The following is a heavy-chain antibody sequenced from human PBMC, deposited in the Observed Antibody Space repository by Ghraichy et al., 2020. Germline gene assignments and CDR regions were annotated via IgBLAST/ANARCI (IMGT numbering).Heavy chain of an antibody. J-gene: IGHJ6*02. D-gene: IGHD1-1*01. CDR2: IYYTGST. CDR1: GGSIINYY. CDR3: ARWNEGMDV. V-gene: IGHV4-59*01. Sequence: SETLSLTYSVSGGSIINYYWGWIRQPPGKGLEWIGYIYYTGSTNYNPSLKSRLTISVDTSKNQFSLKLSSVTAADTAEYFCARWNEGMDVWGQGTTVTVSS.